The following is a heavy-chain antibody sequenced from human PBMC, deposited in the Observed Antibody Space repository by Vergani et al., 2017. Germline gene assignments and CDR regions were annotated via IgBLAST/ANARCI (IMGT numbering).Heavy chain of an antibody. D-gene: IGHD3-10*01. CDR1: GGSISSSSYY. CDR2: IYYSGCT. Sequence: QLQLQESGPGLVKPSETLSLTCTVSGGSISSSSYYWGRLRQPPGRGLEWIGSIYYSGCTYYNPSLKSRVTISGDTSKNQFSLKLSSVTAADTAVYYCARRTTMGRGVLEIAVYYFDYWGQGTLVTVSS. V-gene: IGHV4-39*01. J-gene: IGHJ4*02. CDR3: ARRTTMGRGVLEIAVYYFDY.